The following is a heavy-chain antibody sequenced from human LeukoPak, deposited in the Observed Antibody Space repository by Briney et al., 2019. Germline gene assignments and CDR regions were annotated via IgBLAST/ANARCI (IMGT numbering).Heavy chain of an antibody. V-gene: IGHV4-34*01. Sequence: PSETLSLTCAVYGGSFSGYYWSWIRQPPGKGLEWIGEIIHVGSTNYNPSLKSRVTISVDTSKNQFSLKLSSVTAADTAVYYCARGGYYFWSGYYAPLSYWGQGTLVTVSS. D-gene: IGHD3-3*01. CDR3: ARGGYYFWSGYYAPLSY. J-gene: IGHJ4*02. CDR2: IIHVGST. CDR1: GGSFSGYY.